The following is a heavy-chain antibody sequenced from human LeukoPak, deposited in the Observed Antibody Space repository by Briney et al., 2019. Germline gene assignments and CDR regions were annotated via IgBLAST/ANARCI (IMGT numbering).Heavy chain of an antibody. V-gene: IGHV4-34*01. Sequence: PSETLSLTCAVYGGSFSGYYWSWIRQPPGKGLEWIGEINHSGSTNYNPSLKSRVTISVDTSKNQFSLKLSSVTAADTAVYYCAIVTGTTNWFGPWGQGTLVTVPS. CDR3: AIVTGTTNWFGP. CDR1: GGSFSGYY. CDR2: INHSGST. J-gene: IGHJ5*02. D-gene: IGHD1-7*01.